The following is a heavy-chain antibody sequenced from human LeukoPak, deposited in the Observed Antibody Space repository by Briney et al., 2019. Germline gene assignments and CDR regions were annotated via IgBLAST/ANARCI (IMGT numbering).Heavy chain of an antibody. V-gene: IGHV3-48*01. CDR3: ARDCSSTSCSASMDV. D-gene: IGHD2-2*01. CDR1: GFTFSSYS. J-gene: IGHJ6*03. CDR2: ISSSSSTI. Sequence: GGSLRLSCAASGFTFSSYSMNWVRQAPGKGLEWVSYISSSSSTIYYADSVKGRFTISRDNVKNSLYLQMNSLRAEDTAVYYCARDCSSTSCSASMDVWGKGTTVTVSS.